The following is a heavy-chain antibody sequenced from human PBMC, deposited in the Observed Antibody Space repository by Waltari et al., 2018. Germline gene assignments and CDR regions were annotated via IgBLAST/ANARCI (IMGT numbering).Heavy chain of an antibody. CDR3: TKNPSSKVENGGNPRPSPFTAY. Sequence: EVQLLESGGGLVQPGGSLRLSCAASGFTFSSYAMRWVRQAPGKGLEWVSAISGSGGSTYYADSVKGRFTISRDNSKNTLYLQMNSLRAEDTAVYDCTKNPSSKVENGGNPRPSPFTAYWGQGTLVTVSS. J-gene: IGHJ4*02. CDR2: ISGSGGST. CDR1: GFTFSSYA. V-gene: IGHV3-23*01. D-gene: IGHD2-15*01.